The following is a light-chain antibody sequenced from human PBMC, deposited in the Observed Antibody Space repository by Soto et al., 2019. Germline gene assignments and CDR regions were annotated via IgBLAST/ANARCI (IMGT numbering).Light chain of an antibody. CDR2: DVT. J-gene: IGLJ1*01. CDR1: SSDFDGFTK. Sequence: QSVLTQPAPVSGSPGQSIAISCTGTSSDFDGFTKVSWYQHHPDKAPKLMMYDVTNRPSGVSDRFSGSKSGNTASLTISWLQAEDVADYSCSAFTSSCTYVFGSGTKVTVL. V-gene: IGLV2-14*03. CDR3: SAFTSSCTYV.